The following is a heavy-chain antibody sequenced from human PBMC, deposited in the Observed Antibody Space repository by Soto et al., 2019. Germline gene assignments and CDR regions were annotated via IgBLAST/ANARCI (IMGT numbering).Heavy chain of an antibody. CDR3: AGRSGVSRDYGRADYYYGMDV. CDR1: RGALSSCA. V-gene: IGHV1-69*05. J-gene: IGHJ6*02. CDR2: IIPICGTA. Sequence: SVKVSCEASRGALSSCARWSVRQAPRQGLEWMGGIIPICGTASYAQKFQGRVTMTRDTSTSTVYMELSSLRSEDTAVYYCAGRSGVSRDYGRADYYYGMDVWGQGSTVTVSS. D-gene: IGHD3-16*01.